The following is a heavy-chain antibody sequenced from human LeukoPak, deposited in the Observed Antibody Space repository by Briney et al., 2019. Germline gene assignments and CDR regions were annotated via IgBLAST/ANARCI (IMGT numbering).Heavy chain of an antibody. J-gene: IGHJ6*02. V-gene: IGHV1-2*02. CDR1: GYTFTGYY. CDR3: ARGYGSGSTLAYYYYGLDV. D-gene: IGHD3-10*01. Sequence: ASVKVSCKTSGYTFTGYYMHWVRQAPGQGLEWMGWINPNSGGTNYAQKFQGRVTMTRDTSISTAYMELSRLRSDDTAVYYCARGYGSGSTLAYYYYGLDVWGQGTTVTVSS. CDR2: INPNSGGT.